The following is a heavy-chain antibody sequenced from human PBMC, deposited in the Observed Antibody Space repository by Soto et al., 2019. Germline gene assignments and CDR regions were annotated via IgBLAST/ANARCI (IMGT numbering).Heavy chain of an antibody. CDR3: ASQQLVHYYYGMDV. D-gene: IGHD6-13*01. CDR2: IYYSGST. CDR1: GGSISSSSYY. V-gene: IGHV4-39*01. J-gene: IGHJ6*02. Sequence: QLQLQESGPGLVKPSETLSLTCTVSGGSISSSSYYWGWIRQPPGKGLEWIGSIYYSGSTYYNPSLKSRVTISVDTPKNQFSLKLSSVTAADTAVYYCASQQLVHYYYGMDVWGQGTTVTVSS.